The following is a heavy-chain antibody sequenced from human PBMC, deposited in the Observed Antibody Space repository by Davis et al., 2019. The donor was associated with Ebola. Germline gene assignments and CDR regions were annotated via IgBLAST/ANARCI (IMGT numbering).Heavy chain of an antibody. CDR2: ISSNGGST. J-gene: IGHJ4*02. D-gene: IGHD4-17*01. V-gene: IGHV3-64*01. CDR1: GFTFSSYA. CDR3: ARGGGDYVSDYFDY. Sequence: GGSLRLSCAASGFTFSSYAMHWVRQAPGKGLEYVSAISSNGGSTYYANSVKGRFTISRDNSKNTLYLQMNSLRAEDTAVYYCARGGGDYVSDYFDYWGQGTLVTVSS.